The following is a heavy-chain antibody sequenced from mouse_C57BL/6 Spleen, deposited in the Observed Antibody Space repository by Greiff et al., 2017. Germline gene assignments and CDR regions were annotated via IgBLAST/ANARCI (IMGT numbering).Heavy chain of an antibody. D-gene: IGHD1-1*01. CDR1: GFTFSDYG. CDR3: ARPGGYYGSFDY. J-gene: IGHJ2*01. Sequence: EVQLMESGGGLVKPGGSLKLSCAASGFTFSDYGMHWVRQAPEKGLEWVAYISSGSSTIYYADTVKGRFTISRDNAKNTLFRQMTSLRSEDTAMYYCARPGGYYGSFDYWGQGTTLTVSS. V-gene: IGHV5-17*01. CDR2: ISSGSSTI.